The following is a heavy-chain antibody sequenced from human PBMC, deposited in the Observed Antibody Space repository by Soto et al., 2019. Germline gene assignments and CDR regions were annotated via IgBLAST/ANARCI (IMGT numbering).Heavy chain of an antibody. CDR1: GGTFSSYA. CDR2: IIPIFGTT. Sequence: QVQLVQSGAEVKKPGSSVKVSCKASGGTFSSYAISWVRQAPGQGLEWMGGIIPIFGTTNYAQKFQGRVTITADESTSTAYRELSSLRSEDTAVYYCARDRCGGDCYPIPYYYYGMDVWGQGTTVTVSS. D-gene: IGHD2-21*02. V-gene: IGHV1-69*12. J-gene: IGHJ6*02. CDR3: ARDRCGGDCYPIPYYYYGMDV.